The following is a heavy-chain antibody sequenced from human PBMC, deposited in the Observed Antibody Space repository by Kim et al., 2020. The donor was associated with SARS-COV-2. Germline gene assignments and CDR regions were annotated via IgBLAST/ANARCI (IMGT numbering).Heavy chain of an antibody. CDR2: INPNSGGA. Sequence: ASVKVSCKASGYTFTGYYMHWVRQAPGQGLEWMVWINPNSGGANYAQKFQDRVTMTRDTSISTAYMELSRLRSDDTAVYYCATSSGGVFDYWGQGTLVTVSS. V-gene: IGHV1-2*02. D-gene: IGHD3-16*01. J-gene: IGHJ4*02. CDR1: GYTFTGYY. CDR3: ATSSGGVFDY.